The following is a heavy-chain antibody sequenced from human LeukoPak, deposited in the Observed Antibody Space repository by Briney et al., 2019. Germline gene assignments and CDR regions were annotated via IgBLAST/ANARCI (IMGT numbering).Heavy chain of an antibody. V-gene: IGHV4-39*07. D-gene: IGHD4-17*01. CDR3: ARDFGSVTTGEYYFDY. CDR2: IYYSGST. CDR1: GGSISSSNFY. Sequence: SETLSLTCTVSGGSISSSNFYWGWIRQPPGKGLEWIGNIYYSGSTYYSPSLKSRVTISVDTSKNQFSLKLSSVTAADTAVYYCARDFGSVTTGEYYFDYWGQGTLVTVSS. J-gene: IGHJ4*02.